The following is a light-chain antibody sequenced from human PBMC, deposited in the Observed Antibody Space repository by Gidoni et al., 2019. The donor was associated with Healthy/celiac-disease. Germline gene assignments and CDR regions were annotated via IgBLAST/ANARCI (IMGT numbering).Light chain of an antibody. CDR1: SSNIGAGYD. V-gene: IGLV1-40*01. CDR3: QSYDSSLSGSYV. J-gene: IGLJ1*01. CDR2: GNS. Sequence: QPPSVSGAPGQRVTISCTGSSSNIGAGYDVHWYQQLPGTAPKLLIYGNSNRPSRVPDRFSGSKSGTSASLAITGLQAEDEADYYCQSYDSSLSGSYVFGTGTKVTVL.